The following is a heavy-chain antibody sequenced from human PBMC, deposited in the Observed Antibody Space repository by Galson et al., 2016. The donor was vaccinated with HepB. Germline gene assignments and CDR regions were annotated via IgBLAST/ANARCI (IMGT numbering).Heavy chain of an antibody. CDR1: GFIFSPYA. J-gene: IGHJ4*02. D-gene: IGHD1-26*01. CDR3: AKDLFGSVSFLDY. V-gene: IGHV3-30*18. Sequence: SLRLSCAASGFIFSPYAMHWVRQAPGKGLEWVAFIPYVESDKDYADSVKGRFTISRDNSKNTLYLQMNRLRAEDTAVYYCAKDLFGSVSFLDYWGQGTLVIVSS. CDR2: IPYVESDK.